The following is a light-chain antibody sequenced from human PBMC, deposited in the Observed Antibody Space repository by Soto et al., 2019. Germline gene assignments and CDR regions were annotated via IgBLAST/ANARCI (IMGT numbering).Light chain of an antibody. CDR1: QNISFY. J-gene: IGKJ2*01. CDR2: AAS. V-gene: IGKV1-39*01. Sequence: DIQMTQSPSSLSASIGDRVTITCRASQNISFYLNWYQHKTGQAPKVLIYAASSLQAGVPQRFSCSGSGTDFTLSISSLQPEDFATYSCQQSYITPSTFGQGTKLEIK. CDR3: QQSYITPST.